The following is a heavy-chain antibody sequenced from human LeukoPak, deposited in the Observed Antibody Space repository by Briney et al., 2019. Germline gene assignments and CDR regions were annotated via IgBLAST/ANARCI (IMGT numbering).Heavy chain of an antibody. CDR1: GFTFGDYA. CDR3: ARSRLYCSGGSCQFQGLDY. CDR2: IKQDGSEK. J-gene: IGHJ4*02. V-gene: IGHV3-7*03. Sequence: PGGSLRLSCTASGFTFGDYAMSWFRQAPGKGLEWVANIKQDGSEKYYVDSVKGRFTISRDNAKNSLYLQMNSLRAEDTAVYYCARSRLYCSGGSCQFQGLDYWGQGTLVTVSS. D-gene: IGHD2-15*01.